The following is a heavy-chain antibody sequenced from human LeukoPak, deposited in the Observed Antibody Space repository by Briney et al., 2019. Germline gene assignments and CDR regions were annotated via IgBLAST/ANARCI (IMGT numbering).Heavy chain of an antibody. CDR1: GFTFSSYS. J-gene: IGHJ4*02. V-gene: IGHV3-48*01. CDR2: ISSSRSTI. D-gene: IGHD2-2*01. Sequence: GGSLRLSCAASGFTFSSYSMNWVRQAPGKGLEWVSYISSSRSTIYYADSVKGRFTISRDNAKNSLYLQMNSLRAEDTAVHYCARVVVVPAAFFSDYWGQGTLVTVSS. CDR3: ARVVVVPAAFFSDY.